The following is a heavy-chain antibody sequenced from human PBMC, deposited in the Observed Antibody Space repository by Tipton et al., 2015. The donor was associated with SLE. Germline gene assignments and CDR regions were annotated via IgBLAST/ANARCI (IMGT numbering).Heavy chain of an antibody. J-gene: IGHJ5*02. V-gene: IGHV4-38-2*02. CDR1: GFSISSGFN. CDR2: IYHTGTT. Sequence: TLSLTCTVSGFSISSGFNWGWIRQSPGKGLEWIGIIYHTGTTNYSPSLQRRVAISVDTSKNQFSLTLKSVTATDTAVYYCARGHPHIVAVIGGGWFDPWGQGTLVTVSS. D-gene: IGHD2-21*01. CDR3: ARGHPHIVAVIGGGWFDP.